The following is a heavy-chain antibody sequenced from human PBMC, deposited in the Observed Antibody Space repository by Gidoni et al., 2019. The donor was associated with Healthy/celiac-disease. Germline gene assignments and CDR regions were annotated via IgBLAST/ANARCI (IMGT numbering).Heavy chain of an antibody. J-gene: IGHJ4*02. Sequence: EVQLVESGGGLVKPGGSLRRSGAASGCTFSSYSMNWVRQAPGKGLEWVSSISISSSYIYYADSVKGRFTISRDNAKNSLYLQMNSLRAEDTAVYYCAREFEEYYYDSSGYPLFDYWGQGTLVTVSS. CDR1: GCTFSSYS. V-gene: IGHV3-21*01. CDR3: AREFEEYYYDSSGYPLFDY. D-gene: IGHD3-22*01. CDR2: ISISSSYI.